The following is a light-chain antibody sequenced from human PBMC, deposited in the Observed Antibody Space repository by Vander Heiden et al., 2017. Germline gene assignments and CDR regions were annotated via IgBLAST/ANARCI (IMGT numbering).Light chain of an antibody. J-gene: IGLJ3*02. V-gene: IGLV3-25*03. Sequence: SSELTQPPSVSVSPGQTARITCSGDALPKQYAYWYQQKPGQAPVLVIYKDSERPSGIPERFSGSSSGTTVTLTISGGQAEDEADYYCQSADSSGTYRVFGGGTKLTVL. CDR1: ALPKQY. CDR2: KDS. CDR3: QSADSSGTYRV.